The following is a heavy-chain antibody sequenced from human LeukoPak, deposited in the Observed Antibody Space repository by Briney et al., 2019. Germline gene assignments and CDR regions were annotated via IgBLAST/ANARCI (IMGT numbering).Heavy chain of an antibody. CDR3: ARALTGDYRFDY. V-gene: IGHV3-66*01. CDR2: IYSGGST. D-gene: IGHD4-17*01. CDR1: GITVSSNY. J-gene: IGHJ4*02. Sequence: QPGGSLRLSCAASGITVSSNYMSWVRQAPGKGLEWVSVIYSGGSTYYADSVKGRFTISRDNSKNTLYLQMNSLRAEDTAVYYCARALTGDYRFDYWGQGTLVTVSS.